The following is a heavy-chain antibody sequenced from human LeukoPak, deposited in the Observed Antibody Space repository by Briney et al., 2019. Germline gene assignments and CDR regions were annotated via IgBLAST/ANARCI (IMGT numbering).Heavy chain of an antibody. V-gene: IGHV3-23*01. CDR3: AKESQMYYDTSGYYYFDS. CDR1: GFAFANQA. Sequence: GGSLRLSCAASGFAFANQAMGWVRQASGKGLEWVSVISDSGDITYYADSVKGRFTISRDNSKNTLFLQMNSLRAEDTAVYYCAKESQMYYDTSGYYYFDSWGQGALVTVSS. CDR2: ISDSGDIT. D-gene: IGHD3-22*01. J-gene: IGHJ4*02.